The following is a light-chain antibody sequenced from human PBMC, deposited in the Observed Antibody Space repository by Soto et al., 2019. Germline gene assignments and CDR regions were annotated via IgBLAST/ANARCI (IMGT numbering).Light chain of an antibody. CDR3: IQRIEFPLT. J-gene: IGKJ4*01. CDR2: TLS. Sequence: DIVMTQTPLSLPVTPGEPASISCRSSQSLLDSDDGNTYLDWYLQKPGQSPQLLIYTLSYRASXGXDXXSGSGSGTDFTLKISRVEAEDVGVYYCIQRIEFPLTFGGGTKVEIK. V-gene: IGKV2-40*01. CDR1: QSLLDSDDGNTY.